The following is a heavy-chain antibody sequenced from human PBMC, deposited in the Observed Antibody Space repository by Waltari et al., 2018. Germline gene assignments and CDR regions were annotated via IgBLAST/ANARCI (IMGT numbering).Heavy chain of an antibody. D-gene: IGHD6-13*01. V-gene: IGHV3-33*08. CDR1: GFTFRRYG. CDR2: IWYDGSNK. J-gene: IGHJ6*03. Sequence: QVQLVESGGGVVQPGRSLRLSCAASGFTFRRYGMHWVRQAPGQGLGWVAVIWYDGSNKYYADSVKGRFTISRDNSKNTLYLQMNSLRAEDTAMYYCATFSSSTPGDYYYYYMDVWGKGTTVTVSS. CDR3: ATFSSSTPGDYYYYYMDV.